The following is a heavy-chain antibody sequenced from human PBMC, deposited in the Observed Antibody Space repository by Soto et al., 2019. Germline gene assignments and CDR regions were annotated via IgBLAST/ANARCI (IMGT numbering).Heavy chain of an antibody. D-gene: IGHD7-27*01. CDR2: IISGSGGTT. CDR1: GFTFSSYA. J-gene: IGHJ4*02. Sequence: GGSLRLSCAASGFTFSSYAMSWVRQAPGKGLEWVSSIISGSGGTTYYADSVRGRFTISRDNSKNTFYLQMNSLRAEDSAVYYCAKHMAPGWGPLDWGQGTLVTVSS. CDR3: AKHMAPGWGPLD. V-gene: IGHV3-23*01.